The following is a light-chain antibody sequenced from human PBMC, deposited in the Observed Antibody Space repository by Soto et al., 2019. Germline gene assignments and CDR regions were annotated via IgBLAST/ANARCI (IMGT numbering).Light chain of an antibody. CDR2: GAS. CDR3: QQRSNWPPT. CDR1: QSISRD. V-gene: IGKV3D-11*02. J-gene: IGKJ5*01. Sequence: EIVMTQSPSTLSVSPVDRSTLSFMASQSISRDLAWYQQKPVQAPRLLIYGASTRATGIPARFSDSGPGTAFPLTISILERKDIAIYYCQQRSNWPPTFGQGTRVEIK.